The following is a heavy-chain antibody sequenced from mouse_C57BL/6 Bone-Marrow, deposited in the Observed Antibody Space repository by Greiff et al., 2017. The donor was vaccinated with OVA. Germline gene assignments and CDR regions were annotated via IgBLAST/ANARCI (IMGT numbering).Heavy chain of an antibody. CDR2: IDPSDSYT. V-gene: IGHV1-50*01. D-gene: IGHD1-1*01. CDR3: AREGLYYDGSRGDYFDY. J-gene: IGHJ2*01. CDR1: GYTFTSYW. Sequence: QVQLQQPGAELVKPGASVKLSCKASGYTFTSYWMQWVKQRPGQGLEWIGEIDPSDSYTNYNQKFKGKATLTVDTSSSTAYMQLSSLTSEDSAVYYCAREGLYYDGSRGDYFDYWGQGTTLTVSS.